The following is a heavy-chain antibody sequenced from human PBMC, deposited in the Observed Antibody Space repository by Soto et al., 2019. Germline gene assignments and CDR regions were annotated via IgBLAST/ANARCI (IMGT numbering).Heavy chain of an antibody. CDR3: ATDKFGAGRVGVHS. V-gene: IGHV1-69*08. Sequence: QVQLVQSGAEVKKPGASLRVFCETSEDTSTIYTITWVRQAPGQGLQWMGRIVPLLRITNYAQEFQGRLTITADSSTSSAHLELASLTSEDTAVYYCATDKFGAGRVGVHSWGQGTLVIVSS. CDR2: IVPLLRIT. D-gene: IGHD3-10*01. CDR1: EDTSTIYT. J-gene: IGHJ5*02.